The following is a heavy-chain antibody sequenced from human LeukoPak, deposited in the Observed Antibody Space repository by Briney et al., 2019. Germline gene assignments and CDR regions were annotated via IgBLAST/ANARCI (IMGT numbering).Heavy chain of an antibody. CDR2: IYYSGST. V-gene: IGHV4-39*07. CDR3: ARVGGGSQYYYYGMDV. CDR1: GGSISSSSYY. Sequence: SETLSLTCTVSGGSISSSSYYWGWIRQPPGKGLEWIGSIYYSGSTYYNPSLKSRVTMSVDTSKNQFSLKLSSVTAADTAVYYCARVGGGSQYYYYGMDVWGQGTTVTVSS. D-gene: IGHD1-26*01. J-gene: IGHJ6*02.